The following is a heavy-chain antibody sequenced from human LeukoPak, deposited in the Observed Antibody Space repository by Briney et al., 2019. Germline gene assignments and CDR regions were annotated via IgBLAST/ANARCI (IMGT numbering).Heavy chain of an antibody. CDR1: GYTFTGYY. D-gene: IGHD5-18*01. Sequence: GASVKVSCKASGYTFTGYYMHWVRQAPGQGFEWMGWINPNSGGTNYAQKFQGRVTMTRDTSISTAYMELSRLRSDDTAVYYCARDRVAAMLYYYYGMDVWGQGTTVTVSS. CDR3: ARDRVAAMLYYYYGMDV. CDR2: INPNSGGT. J-gene: IGHJ6*02. V-gene: IGHV1-2*02.